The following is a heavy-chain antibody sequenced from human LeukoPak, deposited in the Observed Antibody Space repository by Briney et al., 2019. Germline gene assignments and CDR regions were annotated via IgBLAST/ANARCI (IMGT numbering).Heavy chain of an antibody. CDR2: IIPIFGTA. CDR3: ARAVDTAMELLDY. J-gene: IGHJ4*02. D-gene: IGHD5-18*01. CDR1: GGTFSSYA. V-gene: IGHV1-69*13. Sequence: GASVKVSCKASGGTFSSYAISWVRQAPGQGLEWMGGIIPIFGTANYAQKFQGRVTITADESTGTAYMELSSLRSDDTAVYYCARAVDTAMELLDYWGQGTLVTVSS.